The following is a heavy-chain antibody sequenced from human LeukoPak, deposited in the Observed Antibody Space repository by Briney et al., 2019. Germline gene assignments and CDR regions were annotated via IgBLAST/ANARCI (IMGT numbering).Heavy chain of an antibody. V-gene: IGHV3-30*02. Sequence: QPGGSLRLSCAASGFTFSSYGMHWVRQAPGKGLEWVAFIRYDGSNKYYADSVKGRFTISRDNSKNTLYLQMNSLRAEDTAVYYCAKVATVVSLQIDYWGQGTLVTVSS. CDR3: AKVATVVSLQIDY. CDR2: IRYDGSNK. CDR1: GFTFSSYG. J-gene: IGHJ4*02. D-gene: IGHD4-23*01.